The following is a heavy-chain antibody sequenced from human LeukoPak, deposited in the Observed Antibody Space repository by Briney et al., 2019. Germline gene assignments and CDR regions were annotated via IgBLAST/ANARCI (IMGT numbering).Heavy chain of an antibody. D-gene: IGHD3-3*01. CDR2: INPSGGST. V-gene: IGHV1-46*01. CDR3: AASRVAQPDY. J-gene: IGHJ4*02. Sequence: GASVKVSCKASRYTFTSYYMHWVRQAPGQGLEWMGMINPSGGSTSYAQKFQGRVTMTRATSTSTVYMELSSLRSEDTAVYYCAASRVAQPDYWGQGTLVTVSS. CDR1: RYTFTSYY.